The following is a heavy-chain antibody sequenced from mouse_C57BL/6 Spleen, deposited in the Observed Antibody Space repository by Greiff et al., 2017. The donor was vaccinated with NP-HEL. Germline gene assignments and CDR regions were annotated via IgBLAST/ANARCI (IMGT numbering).Heavy chain of an antibody. CDR1: GYSITSGYD. CDR3: ARSSYHYAMDY. J-gene: IGHJ4*01. V-gene: IGHV3-1*01. Sequence: EVKLQESGPGMVKPSQSLSLTCTVTGYSITSGYDWHWIRHFPGNKLEWMGYISYSGSTNYNPSLKSRISITHDTSKNHFFLKLNSVTTEDTATYYCARSSYHYAMDYWGQGTSVTVSS. D-gene: IGHD1-1*01. CDR2: ISYSGST.